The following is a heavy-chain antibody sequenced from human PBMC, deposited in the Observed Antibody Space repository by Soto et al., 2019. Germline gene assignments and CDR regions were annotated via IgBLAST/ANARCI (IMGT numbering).Heavy chain of an antibody. D-gene: IGHD3-22*01. CDR2: IYWDDDK. J-gene: IGHJ5*02. Sequence: QITLKESGPPLVKPTQTLTLTCTFSGFSLSTSGVGVGWIRQPPGKALEWLALIYWDDDKRYSPSLKSRLTITKDTSKYQVVLTMTDMDPVDTATYYCAHINDVDYYDSSGYYRWFDPWGQGTLVTVSS. CDR1: GFSLSTSGVG. CDR3: AHINDVDYYDSSGYYRWFDP. V-gene: IGHV2-5*02.